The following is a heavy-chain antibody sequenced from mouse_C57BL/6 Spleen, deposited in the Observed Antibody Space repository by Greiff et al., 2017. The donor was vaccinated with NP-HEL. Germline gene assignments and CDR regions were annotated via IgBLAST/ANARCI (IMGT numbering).Heavy chain of an antibody. Sequence: EVQLQQSGPELVKPGASVKISCKASGYTFTDYYMNWVKQSHGKSLEWIGDINPNNGGTSYNQKFKGKATLTVDKSSSTAYMELRSLTSEDSAVYYCARSNYFDYWGQGTTLTVSS. CDR1: GYTFTDYY. CDR3: ARSNYFDY. J-gene: IGHJ2*01. CDR2: INPNNGGT. V-gene: IGHV1-26*01.